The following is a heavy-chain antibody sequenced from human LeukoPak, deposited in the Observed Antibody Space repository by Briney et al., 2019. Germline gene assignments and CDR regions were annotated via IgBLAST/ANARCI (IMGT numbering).Heavy chain of an antibody. D-gene: IGHD5-18*01. V-gene: IGHV3-73*01. CDR3: TLVDTAMVPYYYYGMDV. CDR1: GFTFRSYG. CDR2: IRSKANSYAT. J-gene: IGHJ6*02. Sequence: PGRSLRLSCVASGFTFRSYGMSWVRQASGKGLEWVGRIRSKANSYATAYAASVKGRFTISRDDSKNTAYLQMNSLKTEDTAVYYCTLVDTAMVPYYYYGMDVWGQGTTVTVSS.